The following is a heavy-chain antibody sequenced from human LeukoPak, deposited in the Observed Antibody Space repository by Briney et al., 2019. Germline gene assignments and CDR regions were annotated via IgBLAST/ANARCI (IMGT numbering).Heavy chain of an antibody. CDR2: ISGSGGAT. V-gene: IGHV3-23*01. J-gene: IGHJ4*02. CDR3: AKRASPPPEFFFDY. Sequence: GGSLRLSCAASGFIFNSYGMYWVRQAPGKGLEWVSAISGSGGATFYADSVKGRFTISRDNSKNTLYLQMNSLRDEDTAVYYCAKRASPPPEFFFDYWGQGTLVTVPS. CDR1: GFIFNSYG.